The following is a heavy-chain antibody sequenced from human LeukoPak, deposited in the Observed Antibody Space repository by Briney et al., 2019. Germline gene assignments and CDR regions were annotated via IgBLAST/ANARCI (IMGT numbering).Heavy chain of an antibody. V-gene: IGHV1-8*03. CDR3: ATSIPNSGDDAFDI. Sequence: ASVKVSCKASGYTFTSYDINWVRQATGQGLEWMGWMNPNSGNTGYAQKFQGRVTITRNTSISTAYMELSSLRSEDTAVYYCATSIPNSGDDAFDIWGQGTMATVSS. CDR1: GYTFTSYD. J-gene: IGHJ3*02. CDR2: MNPNSGNT. D-gene: IGHD4-17*01.